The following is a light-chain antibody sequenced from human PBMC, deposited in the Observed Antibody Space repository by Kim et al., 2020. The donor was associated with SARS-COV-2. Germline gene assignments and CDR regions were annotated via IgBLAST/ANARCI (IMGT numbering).Light chain of an antibody. Sequence: NYVYWYQHLPGTAPKLLIYSNDQRPSGVPDRFSGSKSGTSASLAIRGLRSEDDTDYYCAAWDASLSGWVFGGGTKLTVL. CDR1: NY. CDR2: SND. V-gene: IGLV1-47*02. CDR3: AAWDASLSGWV. J-gene: IGLJ3*02.